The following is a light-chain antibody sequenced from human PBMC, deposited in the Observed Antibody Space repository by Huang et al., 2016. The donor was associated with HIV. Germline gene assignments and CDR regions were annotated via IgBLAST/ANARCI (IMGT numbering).Light chain of an antibody. Sequence: EVVLTQSPGTLSFSPGEGATLSCRASHSVSSNNLAWYQQRPGQPPRLLRYGASSRATGIPDRFSGSGSGTDFTITISRLEPEDFAVYYCQQYGNSPYTFGQGTKLEIK. V-gene: IGKV3-20*01. CDR3: QQYGNSPYT. CDR2: GAS. CDR1: HSVSSNN. J-gene: IGKJ2*01.